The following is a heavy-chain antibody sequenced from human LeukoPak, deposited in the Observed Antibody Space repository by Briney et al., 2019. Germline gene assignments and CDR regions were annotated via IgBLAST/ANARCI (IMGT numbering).Heavy chain of an antibody. CDR1: GFTFSSYW. J-gene: IGHJ4*02. D-gene: IGHD4-17*01. V-gene: IGHV3-7*01. Sequence: PGGSLRLSCAASGFTFSSYWMSWVRQAPGKGLEWVANIKQDGSEKYYVDSVKGRFTISRDNAKNSLYLQMNSLRAEDTAVYYCARDRVRTTVTEYYFDYWGQGTLVTVSS. CDR3: ARDRVRTTVTEYYFDY. CDR2: IKQDGSEK.